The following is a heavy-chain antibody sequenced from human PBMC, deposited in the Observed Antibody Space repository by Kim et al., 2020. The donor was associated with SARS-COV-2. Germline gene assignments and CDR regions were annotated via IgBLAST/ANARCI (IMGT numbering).Heavy chain of an antibody. D-gene: IGHD6-13*01. Sequence: GGSLRLSCAASGFTFSDYYMSWIRQAPGKGLEWVSYISSSSSYTNYADSVKGRFTISRDNAKNSLYLQMNSLRAEDTAVYYCARVPLIAAAGNYYYYGMDVWGQGTTVTVSS. CDR2: ISSSSSYT. CDR1: GFTFSDYY. V-gene: IGHV3-11*06. CDR3: ARVPLIAAAGNYYYYGMDV. J-gene: IGHJ6*02.